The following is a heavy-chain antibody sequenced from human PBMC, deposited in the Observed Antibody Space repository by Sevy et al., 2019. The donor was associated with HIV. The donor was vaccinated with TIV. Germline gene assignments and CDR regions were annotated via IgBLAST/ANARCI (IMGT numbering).Heavy chain of an antibody. D-gene: IGHD2-15*01. CDR2: ISSSSSYI. Sequence: GGSLRLSCAASGFTFSSYSMNWVRQAPGKGLEWVSSISSSSSYIYYADSVKGRFTISRDNAKNSLYLQMNSLRAEDTAVYYCAREDIVLVVAASNYYGMDVWGQGTTVTVSS. CDR3: AREDIVLVVAASNYYGMDV. J-gene: IGHJ6*02. V-gene: IGHV3-21*01. CDR1: GFTFSSYS.